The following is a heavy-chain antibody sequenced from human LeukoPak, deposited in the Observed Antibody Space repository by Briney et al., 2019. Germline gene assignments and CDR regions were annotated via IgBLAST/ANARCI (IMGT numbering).Heavy chain of an antibody. J-gene: IGHJ4*02. CDR1: GDSISGYY. D-gene: IGHD1-26*01. Sequence: SETLSLTCSVSGDSISGYYWTWIRQPAGKGLEWIGRIYTSGSTNYNPSLKSRVTMSVDTSKNQFSLKMSSLTAADTAMYYCARARGGSGSYGHFDSWGQGTLVTVSS. V-gene: IGHV4-4*07. CDR2: IYTSGST. CDR3: ARARGGSGSYGHFDS.